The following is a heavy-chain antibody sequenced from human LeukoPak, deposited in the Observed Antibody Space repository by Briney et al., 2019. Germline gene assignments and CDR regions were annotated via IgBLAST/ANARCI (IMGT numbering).Heavy chain of an antibody. CDR1: GYTLTELS. D-gene: IGHD3-9*01. J-gene: IGHJ6*02. CDR3: ARLGYDILTGYYYYYYGMDV. CDR2: FDPEYGET. V-gene: IGHV1-24*01. Sequence: GASVKVSCKVSGYTLTELSMHWVRQAPGKGLEWMGGFDPEYGETIYAQKFQGRVTMTRNTSISTAYMELSSLRSEDTAVYYCARLGYDILTGYYYYYYGMDVWGQGTTVTVSS.